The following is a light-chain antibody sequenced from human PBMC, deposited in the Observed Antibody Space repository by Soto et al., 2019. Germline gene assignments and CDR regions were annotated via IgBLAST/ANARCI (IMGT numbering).Light chain of an antibody. CDR1: QSVGPY. Sequence: EVVLTQSPATLSLSPGEGATLSCRASQSVGPYLSWYQQKPGQAPRLLIFDASKRATGIPARFSGSGYGTESTLTISSLEAEDLAVYYCQQRTNLLITFGQGTRLEIK. CDR3: QQRTNLLIT. CDR2: DAS. V-gene: IGKV3-11*01. J-gene: IGKJ5*01.